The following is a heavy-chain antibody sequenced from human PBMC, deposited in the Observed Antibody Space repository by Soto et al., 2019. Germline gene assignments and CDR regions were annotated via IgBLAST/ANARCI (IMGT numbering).Heavy chain of an antibody. V-gene: IGHV3-7*01. D-gene: IGHD1-26*01. CDR1: GFTFRSYW. Sequence: GGSLRLSCVASGFTFRSYWMTWIRQAPGRGLEWVGNIKEDGSEEKYVDSVKGRFTISRDNAKNSLYLQMNSLRVEDTAIYYCASPRGGGYRIFDYWGRGTLVTVSS. CDR3: ASPRGGGYRIFDY. J-gene: IGHJ4*02. CDR2: IKEDGSEE.